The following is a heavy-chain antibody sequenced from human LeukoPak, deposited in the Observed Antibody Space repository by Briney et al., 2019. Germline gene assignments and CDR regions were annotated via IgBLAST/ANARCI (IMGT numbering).Heavy chain of an antibody. V-gene: IGHV4-59*12. D-gene: IGHD3-16*02. Sequence: SETLSLTCTVSGGSINSYYWSWIRQPPGKGLEWIGYIYYSGSTNYNPSLKSRVTISRDTSKNQFSLKLSSVTAADTAVYYCARVPNYDYVWGSYRFKVGYFDYWGQGTLVTVSS. J-gene: IGHJ4*02. CDR2: IYYSGST. CDR3: ARVPNYDYVWGSYRFKVGYFDY. CDR1: GGSINSYY.